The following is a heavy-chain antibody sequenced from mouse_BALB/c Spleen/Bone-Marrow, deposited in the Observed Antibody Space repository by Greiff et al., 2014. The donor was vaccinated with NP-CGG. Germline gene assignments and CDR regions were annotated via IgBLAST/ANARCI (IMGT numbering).Heavy chain of an antibody. J-gene: IGHJ3*01. Sequence: QVQLQQPGAELAKPGASVKMSCKASGYTFTRYWMHWVKQRPGQGLEWIGYINPSTGYTEYNQKFKDKATLTADKSSSTAYMQLSNLTSEDSAVYYCVCGNYYLAYWGQGTLLTVSA. CDR1: GYTFTRYW. CDR2: INPSTGYT. CDR3: VCGNYYLAY. D-gene: IGHD2-1*01. V-gene: IGHV1-7*01.